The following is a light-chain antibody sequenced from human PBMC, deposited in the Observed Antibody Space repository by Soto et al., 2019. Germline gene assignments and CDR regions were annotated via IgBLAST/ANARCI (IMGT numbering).Light chain of an antibody. CDR3: QQYNSYSWT. CDR2: DAS. J-gene: IGKJ1*01. CDR1: QTINNY. Sequence: DIQMTQSPSILSASVGDRVTITCRASQTINNYLAWYQQKPGKAPKLLIYDASSLESGVPSRFSGSGSGTEFTLTISSLQPDDFATYYCQQYNSYSWTFGHGTKVEIK. V-gene: IGKV1-5*01.